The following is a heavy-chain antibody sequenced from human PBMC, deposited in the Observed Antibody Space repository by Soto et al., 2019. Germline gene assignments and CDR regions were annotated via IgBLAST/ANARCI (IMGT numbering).Heavy chain of an antibody. D-gene: IGHD3-9*01. J-gene: IGHJ4*02. V-gene: IGHV3-30-3*01. CDR2: ISYDGSNK. Sequence: VGSLRLSCAASGFTFSSYAMHWVRQAPGKGLEWVAVISYDGSNKYYADSVKGRFTISRDNSKNTLYLQMNSLRAEDTAVYYCARDHDWSLDYWGQGTLVTVSS. CDR3: ARDHDWSLDY. CDR1: GFTFSSYA.